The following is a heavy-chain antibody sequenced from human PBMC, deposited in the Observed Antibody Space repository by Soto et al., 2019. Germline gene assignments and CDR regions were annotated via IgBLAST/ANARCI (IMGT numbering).Heavy chain of an antibody. Sequence: EVQLVESGGGLVQPGGSLRLSCAASGFTVSSNYMSWVRQAPGKGLEWVSVIYSGGSTYYADSVKGRYTISRDNSKNRLYLQMTSLRAEDTAVYYCARCPPAPTRPNDAFDIWGQGTMVTVSS. CDR3: ARCPPAPTRPNDAFDI. CDR2: IYSGGST. V-gene: IGHV3-66*01. D-gene: IGHD2-15*01. J-gene: IGHJ3*02. CDR1: GFTVSSNY.